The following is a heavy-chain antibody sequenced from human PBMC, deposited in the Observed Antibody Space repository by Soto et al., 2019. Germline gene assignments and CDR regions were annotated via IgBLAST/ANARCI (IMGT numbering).Heavy chain of an antibody. CDR3: VLRIAAAGSFDY. Sequence: GGSLRLSCAASGSTFSNYTMSWVRQAPGKGLEWVSAISGSGGSTYYADSVKGRFTISRDNSKNTLYLQMNSLRAEDTAIYYCVLRIAAAGSFDYWGQGTLVTVSS. J-gene: IGHJ4*02. D-gene: IGHD6-13*01. V-gene: IGHV3-23*01. CDR2: ISGSGGST. CDR1: GSTFSNYT.